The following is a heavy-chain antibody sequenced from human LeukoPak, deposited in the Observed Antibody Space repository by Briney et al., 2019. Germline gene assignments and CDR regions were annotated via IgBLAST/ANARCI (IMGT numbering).Heavy chain of an antibody. V-gene: IGHV1-69*04. D-gene: IGHD3-3*01. CDR2: IIPILGIA. CDR1: GGTSSSYT. Sequence: ASVKVSCKASGGTSSSYTISWVRQAPGQGLEWMGRIIPILGIANYAQKFQGRVTITADKSTSTAYMELSSLRSEDTAVYYCARDRGIFGVDNWFDPWGQGTLVTVSS. J-gene: IGHJ5*02. CDR3: ARDRGIFGVDNWFDP.